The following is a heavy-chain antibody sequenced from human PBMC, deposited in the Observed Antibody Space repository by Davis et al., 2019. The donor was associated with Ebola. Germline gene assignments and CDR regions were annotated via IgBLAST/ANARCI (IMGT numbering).Heavy chain of an antibody. CDR3: ARDRKRNDYDSYFDY. CDR2: IHHSGGT. J-gene: IGHJ4*02. V-gene: IGHV4-59*11. Sequence: SETLSLTCTVSGASISSHYWSWIRQPPGKGLEWIGYIHHSGGTYYNPSLKSRLTLAVDTSKNQFSLRLTALSAADTSLYYCARDRKRNDYDSYFDYWGQGTLVTVSS. D-gene: IGHD1-1*01. CDR1: GASISSHY.